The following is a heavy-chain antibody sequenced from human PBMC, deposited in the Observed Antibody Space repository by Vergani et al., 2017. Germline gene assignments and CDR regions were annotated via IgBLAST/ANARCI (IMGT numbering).Heavy chain of an antibody. CDR1: GGSIRPYY. CDR3: AREYSRSVGFLAY. D-gene: IGHD6-6*01. Sequence: QVQLQESGPGLVKPSQTLSLTCTVSGGSIRPYYWSWIRQPAGKGLEWIGRIYTSESTNYNPSLKSRVTMSVDTSKNQFSLKLGSVSAADTAVYYCAREYSRSVGFLAYWGQGTLVTVSS. CDR2: IYTSEST. J-gene: IGHJ4*02. V-gene: IGHV4-4*07.